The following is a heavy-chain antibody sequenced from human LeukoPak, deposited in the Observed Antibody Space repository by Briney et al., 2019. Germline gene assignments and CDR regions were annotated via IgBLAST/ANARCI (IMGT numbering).Heavy chain of an antibody. Sequence: PGRSLRLSCAASGFTFSSYAMSWVRQAPGKGLEWVSAISGSGGSTYYADSVKGRFTISRDNSKNTLYLQMNSLRAEDTAVYYCAKGRGVVAATLDSRAFDIWGQGTMVTVSS. D-gene: IGHD2-15*01. V-gene: IGHV3-23*01. CDR3: AKGRGVVAATLDSRAFDI. CDR1: GFTFSSYA. J-gene: IGHJ3*02. CDR2: ISGSGGST.